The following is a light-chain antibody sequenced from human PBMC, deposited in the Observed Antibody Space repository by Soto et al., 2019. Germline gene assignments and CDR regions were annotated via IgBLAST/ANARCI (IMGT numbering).Light chain of an antibody. V-gene: IGKV1-39*01. CDR2: SAS. CDR1: QSISTY. J-gene: IGKJ2*01. CDR3: QQSYTTPYT. Sequence: DIQMTQSPSSLSASVGDRVTITCRASQSISTYLNWYQQKPGKAPELLIYSASSLQSGVPSRFSGSGTATDFTLTISSLQPEDVATYYCQQSYTTPYTFGQGTKLEIK.